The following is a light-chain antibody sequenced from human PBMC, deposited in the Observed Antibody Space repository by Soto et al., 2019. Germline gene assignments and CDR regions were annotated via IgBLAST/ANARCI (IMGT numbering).Light chain of an antibody. J-gene: IGLJ2*01. CDR3: AQWTDSLMGRV. CDR1: SSSIGSNT. Sequence: QSVLTQPPSASGTPGQRVTISCSGSSSSIGSNTVNWYQQLPGTAPKLLIYGHNQRPSGVPDRFSGSKSGTSASLAISGPESEDGGDYYCAQWTDSLMGRVFAGGTTLTAL. V-gene: IGLV1-44*01. CDR2: GHN.